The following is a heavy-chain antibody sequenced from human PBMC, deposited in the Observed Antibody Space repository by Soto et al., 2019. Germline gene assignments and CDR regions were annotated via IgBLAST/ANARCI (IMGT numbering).Heavy chain of an antibody. CDR2: IYHSGST. CDR3: ARGSGRQVYNYYGMDV. Sequence: QVQLQESGPGLVKPSGTLSLTCAVSGGSISSSNWWSWVRQSPGKGLEWIGEIYHSGSTNYNPSLKSRVTISXXKXKXXFSRKLSSVTAADTAVYYCARGSGRQVYNYYGMDVWGQGTTVTVSS. V-gene: IGHV4-4*02. J-gene: IGHJ6*02. D-gene: IGHD3-10*01. CDR1: GGSISSSNW.